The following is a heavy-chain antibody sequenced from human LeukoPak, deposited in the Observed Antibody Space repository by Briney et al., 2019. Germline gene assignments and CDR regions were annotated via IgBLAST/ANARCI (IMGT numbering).Heavy chain of an antibody. Sequence: PGGSLRLSCAASGFTFSSYAMSLVRQAPGKGLEWVSAISGSGGSTYYADSVKGRFTISRDNAKNSLYLQMNSLRAEDTAVYYCARGLYCSSTSCYTGPDYYMDVWGKGTTVTVSS. J-gene: IGHJ6*03. D-gene: IGHD2-2*02. CDR1: GFTFSSYA. V-gene: IGHV3-23*01. CDR2: ISGSGGST. CDR3: ARGLYCSSTSCYTGPDYYMDV.